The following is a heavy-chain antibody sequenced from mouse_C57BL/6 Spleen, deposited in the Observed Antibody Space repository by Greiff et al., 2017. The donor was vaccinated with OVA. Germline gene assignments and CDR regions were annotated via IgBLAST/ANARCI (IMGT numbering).Heavy chain of an antibody. CDR1: GYTFTSYW. CDR3: ATMVTTGFDY. Sequence: VQLQQPGAELVKPGASVKLSCKASGYTFTSYWMHWVKQRPGQGLEWIGMINPTSGSTNYNEKFKSKATLTVDKSSSTAYMQLSSLTSEDSAVYYCATMVTTGFDYWGQGTTLTVSS. V-gene: IGHV1-64*01. J-gene: IGHJ2*01. CDR2: INPTSGST. D-gene: IGHD2-2*01.